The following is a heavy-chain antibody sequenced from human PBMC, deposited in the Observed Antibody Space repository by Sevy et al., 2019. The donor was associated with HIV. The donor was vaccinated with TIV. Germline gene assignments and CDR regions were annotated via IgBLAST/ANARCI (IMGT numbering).Heavy chain of an antibody. Sequence: GGSLRLSCAASGFSFSTHGMHWVRRAPGYGPEWVAVISSEGSYKNYADSAKGRFTISRDNSNNMLYLQMNSLRPEDTAIYYSARDAGYDIGWYPDYWGQGTLVTVSS. CDR2: ISSEGSYK. CDR3: ARDAGYDIGWYPDY. V-gene: IGHV3-30*03. D-gene: IGHD6-19*01. J-gene: IGHJ4*02. CDR1: GFSFSTHG.